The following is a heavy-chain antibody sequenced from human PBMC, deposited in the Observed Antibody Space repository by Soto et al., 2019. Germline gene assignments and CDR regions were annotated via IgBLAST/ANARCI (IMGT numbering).Heavy chain of an antibody. Sequence: EVQLAESGGGLVQPGGSLRLSCAVSGLSISNYWMSWVRQAPGKGLEWVANIIQDGSEKYYVDSVKGRFTISRDNTKNSLYLQMNSLRAEDTALYYCASPTVTTRFDYFDYWGQGTLVTVSS. CDR2: IIQDGSEK. CDR3: ASPTVTTRFDYFDY. D-gene: IGHD4-17*01. V-gene: IGHV3-7*03. CDR1: GLSISNYW. J-gene: IGHJ4*02.